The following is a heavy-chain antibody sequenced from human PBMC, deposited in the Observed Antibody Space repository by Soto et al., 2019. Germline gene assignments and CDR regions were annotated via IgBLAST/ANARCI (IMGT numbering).Heavy chain of an antibody. Sequence: WWSLRLSCAASVFTVTRYYMSWFRQAPGKGLEWVSLIYTGGNTNYADSVKGRFTISRDNSKNTLYLQMNSLRAKDTAVYYCARDYYYGSGNYYRADYYHYGMDVWGQGTTVTVSS. CDR2: IYTGGNT. CDR1: VFTVTRYY. V-gene: IGHV3-53*01. D-gene: IGHD3-10*01. J-gene: IGHJ6*02. CDR3: ARDYYYGSGNYYRADYYHYGMDV.